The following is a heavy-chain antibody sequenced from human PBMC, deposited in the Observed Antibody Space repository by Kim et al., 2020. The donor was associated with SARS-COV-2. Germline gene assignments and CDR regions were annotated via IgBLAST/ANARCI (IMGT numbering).Heavy chain of an antibody. CDR3: SQLPIHPGGAFDI. J-gene: IGHJ3*02. V-gene: IGHV1-2*02. CDR1: GYTFTGYY. D-gene: IGHD2-2*01. CDR2: INPNSGGT. Sequence: ASVKVSCKASGYTFTGYYMHWVRQAPGQGLEWMGWINPNSGGTNYAQKFQGRVTMTRDTSISTAYMELSRLRSDDTAVYYCSQLPIHPGGAFDIWGQGTMVTVSS.